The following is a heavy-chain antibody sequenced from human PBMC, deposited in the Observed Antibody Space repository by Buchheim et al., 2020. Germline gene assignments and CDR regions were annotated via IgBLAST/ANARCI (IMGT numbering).Heavy chain of an antibody. CDR3: ARDSYGNYGMDV. CDR1: GLTFNTNA. Sequence: QVKLVESGGGVVQPGRSLRLSCAASGLTFNTNAMHWVRQAPGKGLEWVAAISFDGNNKFYEDSVKGRFTISRDNSEHMTYLQMNSLRAEDTAVYYCARDSYGNYGMDVWGQGTT. D-gene: IGHD4-17*01. V-gene: IGHV3-30*03. J-gene: IGHJ6*02. CDR2: ISFDGNNK.